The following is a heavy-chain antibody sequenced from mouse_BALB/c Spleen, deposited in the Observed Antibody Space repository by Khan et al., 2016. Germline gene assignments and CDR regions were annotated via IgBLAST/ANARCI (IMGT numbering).Heavy chain of an antibody. V-gene: IGHV1S34*01. Sequence: LVKTGASVKISCKASGYSFTGYYMHWVKQSHGKSLEWIGYITSYNGATSYNQKFKGKATFTVDTSSSTAHMQFNSLTSEDSAVXYCASPCGGSDVGFAYWGQGTLVTVSA. CDR3: ASPCGGSDVGFAY. D-gene: IGHD1-1*02. CDR2: ITSYNGAT. CDR1: GYSFTGYY. J-gene: IGHJ3*01.